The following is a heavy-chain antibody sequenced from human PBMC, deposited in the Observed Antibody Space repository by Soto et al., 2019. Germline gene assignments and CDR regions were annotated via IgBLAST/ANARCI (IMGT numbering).Heavy chain of an antibody. J-gene: IGHJ4*02. V-gene: IGHV1-2*04. D-gene: IGHD3-3*01. CDR3: ATRMRMGIRLGFDF. Sequence: QVQLVQSGAEVQKPGASVKVSCKASGYTFTAYFMHWVRQAPVQGLEWMGWINPKSGGTNYALKFQGWVTMTRDTSITTDDMELGRMGSDATAVSYCATRMRMGIRLGFDFWGQGTLVTVSS. CDR2: INPKSGGT. CDR1: GYTFTAYF.